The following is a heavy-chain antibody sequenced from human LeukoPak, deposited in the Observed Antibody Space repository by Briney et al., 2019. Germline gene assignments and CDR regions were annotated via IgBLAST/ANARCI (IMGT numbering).Heavy chain of an antibody. CDR2: ISWNTGSI. Sequence: GGSLRLSCAASGFTFDDFAIHWFRQAPGKGLEWVSGISWNTGSIGYADSVKGRFTISRDNAKNSLYLQMNSLRAEDTAVYYCAKDLLGQWPTVFDYWGQGTLVTVSS. CDR3: AKDLLGQWPTVFDY. D-gene: IGHD6-19*01. CDR1: GFTFDDFA. V-gene: IGHV3-9*01. J-gene: IGHJ4*02.